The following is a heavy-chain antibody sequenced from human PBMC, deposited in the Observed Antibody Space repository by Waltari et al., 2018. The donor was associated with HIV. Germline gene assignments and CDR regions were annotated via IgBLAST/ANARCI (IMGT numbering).Heavy chain of an antibody. J-gene: IGHJ4*02. CDR3: AKAYYENTAYYYDF. V-gene: IGHV3-23*01. CDR1: GFAYVSYA. Sequence: EVQLLESGGGLVQPGGSRRLSCAASGFAYVSYAITWVRQSPERGLGGVAAVSGSGAKSFYADSVKGRFTISRDNSKNTVFLQMNSLRAADTAIYYCAKAYYENTAYYYDFWGRGTRVTVSS. CDR2: VSGSGAKS. D-gene: IGHD3-22*01.